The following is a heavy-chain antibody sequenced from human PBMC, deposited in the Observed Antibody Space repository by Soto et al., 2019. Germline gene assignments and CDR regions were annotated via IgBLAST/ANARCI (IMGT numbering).Heavy chain of an antibody. CDR2: ISPSGTT. CDR3: ATSVWFGTQPEI. D-gene: IGHD3-10*01. J-gene: IGHJ4*02. V-gene: IGHV4-34*01. Sequence: SLTCSVYGGSFSHNYWTWFRQPPGKGLEWIGEISPSGTTKYIPSLKSRGTISVDTSRKQFFLKVTSVSAADTAVYYCATSVWFGTQPEIWGPGTLVTVSS. CDR1: GGSFSHNY.